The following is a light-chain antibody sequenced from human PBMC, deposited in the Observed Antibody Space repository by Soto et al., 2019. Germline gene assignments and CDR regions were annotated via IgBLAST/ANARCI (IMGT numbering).Light chain of an antibody. J-gene: IGKJ1*01. CDR2: GAS. Sequence: EIVLTQSPGTLSLSPGERASLSCRASQTINAAHLAWYQQKPGQAPRLLIYGASNRAAGIPDRFSGSASGTDFTLTISRLEPEDFAVYYCQPYDNSPRTLGQRTKVDIK. V-gene: IGKV3-20*01. CDR1: QTINAAH. CDR3: QPYDNSPRT.